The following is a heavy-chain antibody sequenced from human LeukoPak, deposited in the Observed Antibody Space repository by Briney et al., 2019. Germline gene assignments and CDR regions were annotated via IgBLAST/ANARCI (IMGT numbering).Heavy chain of an antibody. CDR2: ISSSSSYI. V-gene: IGHV3-21*01. CDR1: GFTFSSYS. J-gene: IGHJ4*02. Sequence: GGSLRLSCAASGFTFSSYSMNWVRQAPGKGLEWVSSISSSSSYIYYADSVKGRFTISRDNAKNSLHLQMNSLRAEDTAVYYCARGNYYDSSGYYYWGQGTLVTVSS. D-gene: IGHD3-22*01. CDR3: ARGNYYDSSGYYY.